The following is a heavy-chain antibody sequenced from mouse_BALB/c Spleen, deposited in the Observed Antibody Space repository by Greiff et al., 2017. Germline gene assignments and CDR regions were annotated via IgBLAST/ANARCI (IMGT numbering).Heavy chain of an antibody. V-gene: IGHV5-4*02. J-gene: IGHJ2*01. CDR3: ARGDYGNYFDY. CDR1: GFTFSDYY. CDR2: ISDGGSYT. D-gene: IGHD2-1*01. Sequence: EVKLMESGGGLVKPGGSLKLSCAASGFTFSDYYMYWVRQTPEKRLEWVATISDGGSYTYYPDSVKGRFTISRDNAKNNLYLQMSSLKSEDTAMYYCARGDYGNYFDYWGQGTTLTVSS.